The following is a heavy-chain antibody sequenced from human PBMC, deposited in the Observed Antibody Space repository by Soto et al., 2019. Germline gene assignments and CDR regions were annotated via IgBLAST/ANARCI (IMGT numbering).Heavy chain of an antibody. CDR1: GFTFSSYA. D-gene: IGHD3-3*01. CDR3: AKDSGDFWSGYYTN. Sequence: GGSLRLSCAASGFTFSSYAMSWVRQAPGKGLEWVSAISGSGGSTYYADSVKGRFTISRDNSKNTRYLQMNSLRAEDTAVYYCAKDSGDFWSGYYTNWGQGTLVTVSS. J-gene: IGHJ4*02. V-gene: IGHV3-23*01. CDR2: ISGSGGST.